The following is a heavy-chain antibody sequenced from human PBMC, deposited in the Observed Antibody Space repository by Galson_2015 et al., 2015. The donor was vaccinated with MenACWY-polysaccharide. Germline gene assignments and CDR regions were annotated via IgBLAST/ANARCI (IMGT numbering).Heavy chain of an antibody. Sequence: SETLSLTCTVSGGSMSSYYWTWIRQSPGEGLEWIGWIHYNGDTKYSPSLNSRVTISGDTSRNQFSLKLSSVTTADTAVYYCARIGGMNKGNYYNFGWFDSWGQGTLVTVSS. D-gene: IGHD3-22*01. J-gene: IGHJ5*01. CDR3: ARIGGMNKGNYYNFGWFDS. V-gene: IGHV4-59*01. CDR2: IHYNGDT. CDR1: GGSMSSYY.